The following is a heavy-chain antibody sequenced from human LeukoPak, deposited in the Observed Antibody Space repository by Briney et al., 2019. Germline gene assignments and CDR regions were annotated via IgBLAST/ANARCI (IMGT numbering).Heavy chain of an antibody. D-gene: IGHD3-3*01. CDR2: INTKSGRT. J-gene: IGHJ5*02. CDR3: ARADFIDAGPYLIGP. V-gene: IGHV1-2*02. Sequence: ASVKVSCKTSGYSFTDYYIHWVRQAPGQGLGWMGWINTKSGRTSSARKFQGRVTMTRDPSITTVYMDMAGLTSGDTAIYFCARADFIDAGPYLIGPWGQGTLVTVSS. CDR1: GYSFTDYY.